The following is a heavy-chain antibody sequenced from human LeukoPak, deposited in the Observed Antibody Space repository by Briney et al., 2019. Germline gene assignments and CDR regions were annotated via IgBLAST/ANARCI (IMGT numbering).Heavy chain of an antibody. CDR1: GYTFTDQY. V-gene: IGHV1-2*02. D-gene: IGHD6-13*01. Sequence: ASVKVSCKASGYTFTDQYIHWVRQAPGQGLEWMGWNNPNSGATKYAQKFQGRVPMTRDTSISTAYMELSRLRSDDTAVYYCAIDGSTWYYFDYWGQGTLVTVSS. CDR2: NNPNSGAT. J-gene: IGHJ4*02. CDR3: AIDGSTWYYFDY.